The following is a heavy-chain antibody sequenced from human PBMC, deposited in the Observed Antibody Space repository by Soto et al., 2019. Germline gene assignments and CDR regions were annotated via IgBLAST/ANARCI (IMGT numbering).Heavy chain of an antibody. CDR1: GYTFTSYG. J-gene: IGHJ5*02. Sequence: QVQLVQSGTEVKPGASVKVSCKASGYTFTSYGIHWVRQAPGQRLEWMGWINAANGDTKYSPKFQGRVTITRDTSASTAYMELSSLRSEDTAVYYCVRRHVSATGIDWFDPWGQGTLVTVSS. CDR2: INAANGDT. CDR3: VRRHVSATGIDWFDP. D-gene: IGHD6-13*01. V-gene: IGHV1-3*01.